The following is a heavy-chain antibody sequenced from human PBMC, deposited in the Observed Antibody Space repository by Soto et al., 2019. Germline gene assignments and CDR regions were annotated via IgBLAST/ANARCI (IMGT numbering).Heavy chain of an antibody. D-gene: IGHD3-9*01. J-gene: IGHJ3*02. V-gene: IGHV1-18*01. CDR2: ISAYNGNT. Sequence: ASVKVSCKASGYTFTSYGISWVRQAPGQGLEWMGWISAYNGNTNYAQKLQGRVTMTTDTSTSTAYMELRSLRSEDTAVYYCARDLRYFDWLFDPNAFDIWGQGTMVTVSS. CDR3: ARDLRYFDWLFDPNAFDI. CDR1: GYTFTSYG.